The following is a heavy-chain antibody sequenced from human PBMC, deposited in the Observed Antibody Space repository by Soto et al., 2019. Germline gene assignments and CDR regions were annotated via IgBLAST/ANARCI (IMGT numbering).Heavy chain of an antibody. Sequence: QVQLVQSGAEVKKPGASVKVSCKASGYTFTSYGISWVRQAPGQGLEWMGWVNAYNGNTNYAQKFQGRVPMTTDTSTSTAYLELRSLRSDDTAAYYCAIEAVSGRTGFDYWGQGTLVTVPS. CDR2: VNAYNGNT. D-gene: IGHD6-19*01. CDR3: AIEAVSGRTGFDY. V-gene: IGHV1-18*01. J-gene: IGHJ4*02. CDR1: GYTFTSYG.